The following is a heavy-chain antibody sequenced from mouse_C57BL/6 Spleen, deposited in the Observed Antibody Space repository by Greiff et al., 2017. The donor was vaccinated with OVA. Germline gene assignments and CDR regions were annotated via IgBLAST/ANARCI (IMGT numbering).Heavy chain of an antibody. V-gene: IGHV6-3*01. CDR2: IRLKSDNYAT. J-gene: IGHJ4*01. CDR3: TGGRWLLIGDYYAMDY. D-gene: IGHD2-3*01. CDR1: GFTFSNYW. Sequence: EVQRVESGGGLVQPGGSMKLSCVASGFTFSNYWMNWVRQSPEKGLEWVAQIRLKSDNYATHYAESVKGRFTISRDDSKSSVYLQMNNLRAEDTGIYYCTGGRWLLIGDYYAMDYWGQGTSVTVSS.